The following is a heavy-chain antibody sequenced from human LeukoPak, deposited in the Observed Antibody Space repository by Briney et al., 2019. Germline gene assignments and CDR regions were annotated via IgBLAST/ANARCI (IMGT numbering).Heavy chain of an antibody. Sequence: PTGGSLRLSCAASGFTFSSYDMHWVRQATGKGLEWVSAIGTAGDTYYPGSVKGRFTISRENAKSSLYLQMNSLRAGDTAVYYCARGSVATDGLGYYFDYWGQGTLVTVSS. CDR3: ARGSVATDGLGYYFDY. J-gene: IGHJ4*02. CDR2: IGTAGDT. D-gene: IGHD5-12*01. V-gene: IGHV3-13*01. CDR1: GFTFSSYD.